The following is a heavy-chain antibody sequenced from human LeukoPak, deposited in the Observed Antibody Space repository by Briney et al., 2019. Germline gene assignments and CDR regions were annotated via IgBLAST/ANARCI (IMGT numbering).Heavy chain of an antibody. CDR3: IVLAVTATLGFDY. D-gene: IGHD6-19*01. CDR2: ISSSSGTI. V-gene: IGHV3-48*01. J-gene: IGHJ4*02. Sequence: GGSLRLSCAASGFTFSSYSMTWVRQAPGKGLEWVSYISSSSGTIYYADSVKGRFTISRDNAKNELYLQMNSLRAEDTAVYYCIVLAVTATLGFDYWGQGTLVTVSS. CDR1: GFTFSSYS.